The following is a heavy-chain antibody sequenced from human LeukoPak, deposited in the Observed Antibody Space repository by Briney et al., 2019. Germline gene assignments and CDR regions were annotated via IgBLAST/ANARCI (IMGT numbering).Heavy chain of an antibody. CDR2: IHYSGST. D-gene: IGHD5-24*01. CDR3: ARHGQNDGYPLDY. V-gene: IGHV4-59*08. J-gene: IGHJ4*02. CDR1: GGSISGYY. Sequence: SETLSLTCTVSGGSISGYYWSWIRQPPGKGLEWIAYIHYSGSTNYNPPLKSRLTISVDTSENQLSLKLNSMTDADTAVYYCARHGQNDGYPLDYWGQGTLVSVSS.